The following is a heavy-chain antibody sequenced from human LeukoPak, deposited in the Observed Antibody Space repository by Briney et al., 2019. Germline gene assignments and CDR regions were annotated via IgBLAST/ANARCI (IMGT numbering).Heavy chain of an antibody. D-gene: IGHD5-24*01. CDR3: ARTRRDGRYYYYYYMDV. J-gene: IGHJ6*03. V-gene: IGHV4-34*01. CDR2: INHSGST. Sequence: SETLSHTCAVYGGSFSGYYWSWIRQPPGKGLEWIGEINHSGSTNYNPSLKSRVTISVDTSKNQFSLKLSSVTAADTAVYYCARTRRDGRYYYYYYMDVWGKGTTVTVSS. CDR1: GGSFSGYY.